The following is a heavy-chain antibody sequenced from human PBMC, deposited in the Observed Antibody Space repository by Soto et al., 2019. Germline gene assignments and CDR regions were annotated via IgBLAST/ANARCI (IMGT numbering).Heavy chain of an antibody. Sequence: SETLSLTCTVSRGSISTGDYYWSWIRQPPGKGLEWIGYLYYSGTTSSNPSLKSRVTISVDTSENQFSLKLSSVTAADTAVYYCARDASSGSGLDFWGQGPLVTVS. CDR1: RGSISTGDYY. CDR3: ARDASSGSGLDF. V-gene: IGHV4-30-4*01. D-gene: IGHD5-12*01. J-gene: IGHJ4*02. CDR2: LYYSGTT.